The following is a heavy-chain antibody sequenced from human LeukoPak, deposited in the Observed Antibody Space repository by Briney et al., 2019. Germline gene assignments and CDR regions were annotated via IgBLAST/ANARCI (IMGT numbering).Heavy chain of an antibody. J-gene: IGHJ4*02. V-gene: IGHV3-21*01. CDR2: ISSTSNYI. D-gene: IGHD5-18*01. Sequence: GGSLRLSCAASGFTFSSYSMNWVRQAPGKGLEWVSSISSTSNYIYYADSVKGRFTISRDNAKTSLYPQMNSLRAEDTAVYYCARDDRYSYGYSQSGHFDYWGQGILVTVSS. CDR1: GFTFSSYS. CDR3: ARDDRYSYGYSQSGHFDY.